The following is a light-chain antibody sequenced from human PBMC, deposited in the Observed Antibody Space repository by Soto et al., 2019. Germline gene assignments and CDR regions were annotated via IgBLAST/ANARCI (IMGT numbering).Light chain of an antibody. J-gene: IGLJ1*01. CDR1: SSDVGGYNY. CDR3: SSYAGSNNQV. V-gene: IGLV2-8*01. CDR2: EVS. Sequence: QSALTQPPSASGSPGQSVTISCTGTSSDVGGYNYVSWYQQHPGRAPKLMIYEVSKRPSGVPDRFSGSKSGNTASLTGSGLQTEDEADYYCSSYAGSNNQVFGTGTKVTVL.